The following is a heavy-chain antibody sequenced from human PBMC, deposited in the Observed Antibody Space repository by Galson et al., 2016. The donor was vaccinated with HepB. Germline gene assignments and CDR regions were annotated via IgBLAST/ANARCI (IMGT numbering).Heavy chain of an antibody. CDR3: ASSGLSGWYYFDY. Sequence: SETLSLTCTVSGGSISSNSYYWGWIRQPPGKGLEWIGSNFYSGSTYYNPSLKSRVTISVDRSKNQFPLKLSSVTAADTAVYYCASSGLSGWYYFDYWGQGSLVTVSS. V-gene: IGHV4-39*01. J-gene: IGHJ4*02. CDR2: NFYSGST. CDR1: GGSISSNSYY. D-gene: IGHD6-19*01.